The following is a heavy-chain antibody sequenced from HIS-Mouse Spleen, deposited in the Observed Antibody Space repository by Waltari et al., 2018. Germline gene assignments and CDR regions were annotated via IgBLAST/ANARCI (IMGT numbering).Heavy chain of an antibody. CDR2: IYYSERT. V-gene: IGHV4-39*07. D-gene: IGHD6-13*01. CDR3: AREIPYSSSWYDWYFDL. CDR1: GGSISSSSYY. J-gene: IGHJ2*01. Sequence: QLQLQESGPGLVKPSETLSLTCTVSGGSISSSSYYWGWIRQPPGKGLGWIGSIYYSERTYYNPSLKSRVTISVDTSKNQFSLKLSSVTAADTAVYYCAREIPYSSSWYDWYFDLWGRGTLVTVSS.